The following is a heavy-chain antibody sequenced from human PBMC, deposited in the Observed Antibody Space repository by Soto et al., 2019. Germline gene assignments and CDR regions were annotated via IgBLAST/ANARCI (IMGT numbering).Heavy chain of an antibody. CDR3: ARAVNDFWSGFSYYFDF. CDR2: VHDSGTT. CDR1: GGSTSNYY. V-gene: IGHV4-59*01. J-gene: IGHJ4*02. Sequence: SETLSLTCTVSGGSTSNYYWNWIRKPPGKGLEWIGYVHDSGTTYYNPSLKSRVTISLDPSKNHFSLKLTSVTAADTAMYYCARAVNDFWSGFSYYFDFWGQGNMVTVSS. D-gene: IGHD3-3*01.